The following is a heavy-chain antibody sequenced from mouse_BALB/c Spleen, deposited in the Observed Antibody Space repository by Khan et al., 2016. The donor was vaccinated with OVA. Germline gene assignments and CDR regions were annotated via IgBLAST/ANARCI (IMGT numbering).Heavy chain of an antibody. D-gene: IGHD2-13*01. Sequence: EVELVESGGGLVKPGGSLKLSCAASGFTFSDYYMYWVRQTPEKRLEWVATISDGGSYTYYPASVKGRFTISRDDAKNNLYLQMSSLKSEDTAIYYCIRGYYGDPFAYWGQGTLVTVSA. J-gene: IGHJ3*01. CDR2: ISDGGSYT. CDR3: IRGYYGDPFAY. CDR1: GFTFSDYY. V-gene: IGHV5-4*02.